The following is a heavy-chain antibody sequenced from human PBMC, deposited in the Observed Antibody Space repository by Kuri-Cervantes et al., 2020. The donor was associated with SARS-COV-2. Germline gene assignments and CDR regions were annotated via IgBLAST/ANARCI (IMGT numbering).Heavy chain of an antibody. CDR3: AKAYDPYGMDV. Sequence: GESLKISCAASGFTFSSYGMHWVRQAPGKGLERVAVISYDGSNKYYADSVKGRFTISRDNSKNTLYLQMNSLRAEDTAVYYCAKAYDPYGMDVWGQGTTVTVSS. D-gene: IGHD5-12*01. CDR1: GFTFSSYG. CDR2: ISYDGSNK. J-gene: IGHJ6*02. V-gene: IGHV3-30*18.